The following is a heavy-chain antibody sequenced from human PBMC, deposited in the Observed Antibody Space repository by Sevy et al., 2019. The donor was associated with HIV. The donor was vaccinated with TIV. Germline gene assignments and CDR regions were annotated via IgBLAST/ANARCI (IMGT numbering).Heavy chain of an antibody. Sequence: GGCLRLSCEASGFTFSSSWMSWVRQAPGKGLEWVANIKEDGSGKFYVDSVKGRFTISRDNTKNSLYLQMNSLRAEDTAVYYCARVGGHYSNYPFDDWGQGTLVTVSS. V-gene: IGHV3-7*01. J-gene: IGHJ4*02. CDR1: GFTFSSSW. CDR2: IKEDGSGK. CDR3: ARVGGHYSNYPFDD. D-gene: IGHD4-4*01.